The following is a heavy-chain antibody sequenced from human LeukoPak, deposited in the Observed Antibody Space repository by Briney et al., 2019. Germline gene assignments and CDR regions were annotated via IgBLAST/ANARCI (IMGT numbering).Heavy chain of an antibody. V-gene: IGHV4-38-2*01. CDR2: IYYSGST. CDR3: ARYGSITMIVVAKTDAFDI. CDR1: EFAFSDFY. D-gene: IGHD3-22*01. Sequence: GSLRLSCGASEFAFSDFYMTWIRQAPGKGLEWIGSIYYSGSTYYNPSLKSRVTISVDTSKNQFSLKLSSVTAADTAVYYCARYGSITMIVVAKTDAFDIWGQGTMVTVSS. J-gene: IGHJ3*02.